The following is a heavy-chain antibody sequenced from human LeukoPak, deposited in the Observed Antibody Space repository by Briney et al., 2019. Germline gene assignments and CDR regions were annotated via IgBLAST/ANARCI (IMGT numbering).Heavy chain of an antibody. Sequence: SETLSLTCTVSGGSISSGGYYWSWIRQPAGKGLEWIGRIYTSGSTNYNPSLKSRVTMSVDTSKNQFSLKLSSVTAADTAVYYCARDVGDGYNYYFDYWGQGTLVTVSS. CDR1: GGSISSGGYY. J-gene: IGHJ4*02. CDR2: IYTSGST. D-gene: IGHD5-24*01. CDR3: ARDVGDGYNYYFDY. V-gene: IGHV4-61*02.